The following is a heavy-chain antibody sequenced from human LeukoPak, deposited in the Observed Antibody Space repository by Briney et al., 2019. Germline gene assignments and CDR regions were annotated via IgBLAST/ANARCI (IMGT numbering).Heavy chain of an antibody. V-gene: IGHV4-34*01. CDR2: INHSGST. Sequence: SETLSLTCAVYGGSFSGYYWSWIRQPPGKGLEWIGEINHSGSTNYNPSLKSRVTISVDTSKNQFSLKLSSVTAADTAVYYCAREPDYYDSSGYYYDAFDIWGQGTVVTVSS. CDR3: AREPDYYDSSGYYYDAFDI. J-gene: IGHJ3*02. CDR1: GGSFSGYY. D-gene: IGHD3-22*01.